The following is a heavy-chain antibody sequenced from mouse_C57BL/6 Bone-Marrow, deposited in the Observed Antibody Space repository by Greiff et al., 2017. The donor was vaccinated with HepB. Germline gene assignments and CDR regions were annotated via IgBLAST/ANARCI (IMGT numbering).Heavy chain of an antibody. V-gene: IGHV5-17*01. CDR3: ARPAYYSPAWFAY. CDR1: GFTFSDYG. CDR2: ISSGSSTI. Sequence: DVQLVESGGGLVKPGGSLKLSCAASGFTFSDYGMHWVRQAPEKGLEWVAYISSGSSTIYYADTVKGRFTISRDNAKNTLFLQMTSLRSEDTAMYYCARPAYYSPAWFAYWGQGTLVTVSA. D-gene: IGHD2-12*01. J-gene: IGHJ3*01.